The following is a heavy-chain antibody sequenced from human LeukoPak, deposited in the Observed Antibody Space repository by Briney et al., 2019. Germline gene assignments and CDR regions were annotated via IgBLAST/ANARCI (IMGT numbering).Heavy chain of an antibody. J-gene: IGHJ3*02. CDR3: ARTLLSSGWYEHDAFDI. CDR1: GASISSYY. V-gene: IGHV4-39*07. Sequence: SETLSLTCTVSGASISSYYWGWIRQPPGKGLEWIGSIYYSGSTYYNPSLKSRVTISVDTSKNQFSLKLSSVTAADTAVYYCARTLLSSGWYEHDAFDIWGQGTMVTVSS. CDR2: IYYSGST. D-gene: IGHD6-19*01.